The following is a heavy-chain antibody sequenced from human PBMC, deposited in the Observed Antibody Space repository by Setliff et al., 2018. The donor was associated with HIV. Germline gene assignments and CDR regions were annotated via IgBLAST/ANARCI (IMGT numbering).Heavy chain of an antibody. CDR1: GYSFTSYW. CDR3: ARHAGGYSYGPPGDAFDI. Sequence: PGESLKISCKGSGYSFTSYWVGWVRQMPGKGLEWMGIIYPGDSDTRYSPSFQGQVTISADKSISTAYLQWSSLKASDTAMYYCARHAGGYSYGPPGDAFDIWGQGTMVTVSS. CDR2: IYPGDSDT. D-gene: IGHD5-18*01. J-gene: IGHJ3*02. V-gene: IGHV5-51*01.